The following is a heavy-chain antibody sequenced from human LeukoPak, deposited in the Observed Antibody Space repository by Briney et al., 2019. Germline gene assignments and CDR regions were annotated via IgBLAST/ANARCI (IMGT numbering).Heavy chain of an antibody. J-gene: IGHJ3*02. CDR3: ARDGRGGSHVDAFDI. CDR1: GGSISSGGYY. V-gene: IGHV4-30-2*01. CDR2: IYHSGST. D-gene: IGHD1-26*01. Sequence: KPSETLSLTCTVSGGSISSGGYYWSWIRQPPGKGLEWIGYIYHSGSTYYNPSLKSRVTISVDRSKNQFSLKLSSVTAPDTAVYYCARDGRGGSHVDAFDIWGQGTMVTVSS.